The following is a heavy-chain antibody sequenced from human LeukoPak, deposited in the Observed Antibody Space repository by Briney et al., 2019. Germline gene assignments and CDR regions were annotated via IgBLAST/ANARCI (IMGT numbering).Heavy chain of an antibody. D-gene: IGHD1-1*01. Sequence: TGGSLRLSCAASGFTFSSYWMSWVRQAPGKGLEWVADIKEDGSEKYYVDSVKGRFTISRDNAKNTLYLQMYSLRAEDTAVYYCAKVEGASKASVYWGQGALVTVSS. J-gene: IGHJ4*02. CDR1: GFTFSSYW. CDR2: IKEDGSEK. CDR3: AKVEGASKASVY. V-gene: IGHV3-7*03.